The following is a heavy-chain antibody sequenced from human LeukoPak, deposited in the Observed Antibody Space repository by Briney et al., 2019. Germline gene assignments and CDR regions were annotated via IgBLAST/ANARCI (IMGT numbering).Heavy chain of an antibody. J-gene: IGHJ4*02. V-gene: IGHV3-7*03. Sequence: GGSLRLSCAASGFTIRSYWMSWVRQAPGKGLEWVANIKQGGSEKYYVDSVKGRFTISRDNAKNSLYLQMNSLRAEDTAVYYCANQAWGNSRRFRRLPGSYYFDYWGQGTLVTVSS. D-gene: IGHD4-23*01. CDR3: ANQAWGNSRRFRRLPGSYYFDY. CDR1: GFTIRSYW. CDR2: IKQGGSEK.